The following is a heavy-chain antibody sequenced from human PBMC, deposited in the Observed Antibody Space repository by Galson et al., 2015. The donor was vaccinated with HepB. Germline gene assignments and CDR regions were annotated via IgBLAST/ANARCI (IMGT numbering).Heavy chain of an antibody. D-gene: IGHD3-10*01. CDR2: INHSGST. Sequence: SETLSLTCAVYGGSFSGYYWSWIRQPPGKGLEWIGEINHSGSTNYNPSLKSRVTISVDTSKNQFSLKLSSVTAADTAVYYCARHYTPTMVRVDAFDSWGQGTMVTVSS. CDR1: GGSFSGYY. CDR3: ARHYTPTMVRVDAFDS. J-gene: IGHJ3*02. V-gene: IGHV4-34*01.